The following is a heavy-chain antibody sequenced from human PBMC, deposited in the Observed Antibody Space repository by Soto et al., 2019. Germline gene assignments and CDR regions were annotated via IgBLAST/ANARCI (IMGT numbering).Heavy chain of an antibody. CDR2: IFWDDDK. CDR1: GFSLSTRGVG. Sequence: QITLKESGPTLVKPTQTLTLTCTFSGFSLSTRGVGVAWIRQPPGKALEWLALIFWDDDKWYSPSLRSRLTITEDTSSTHVVLTMTIMDPVDTGTYYGAHSPRGYAYYFDYWGQGTLGTVSS. CDR3: AHSPRGYAYYFDY. V-gene: IGHV2-5*02. J-gene: IGHJ4*02. D-gene: IGHD5-12*01.